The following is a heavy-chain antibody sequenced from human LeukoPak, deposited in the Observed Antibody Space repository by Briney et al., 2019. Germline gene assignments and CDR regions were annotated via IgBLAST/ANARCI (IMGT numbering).Heavy chain of an antibody. CDR1: GFTFDDYA. CDR2: ISWNSDSI. D-gene: IGHD3-3*01. CDR3: AKGRLEWLLSPTFDY. J-gene: IGHJ4*02. Sequence: GGSLRLSCAASGFTFDDYAMHWVRQAPGKGLEWVSGISWNSDSIGYADSVKGRFTISRDNAKNSLYLQMNSLRAEDTALYYCAKGRLEWLLSPTFDYWGREPWSPSPQ. V-gene: IGHV3-9*01.